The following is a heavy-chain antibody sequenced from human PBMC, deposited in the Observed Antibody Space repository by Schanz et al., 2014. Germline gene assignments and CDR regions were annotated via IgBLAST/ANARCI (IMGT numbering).Heavy chain of an antibody. CDR3: ANHVRSLTGNDY. D-gene: IGHD3-9*01. V-gene: IGHV3-23*01. CDR1: GFTFSNHA. J-gene: IGHJ4*02. CDR2: IRGSGDST. Sequence: EVHLLESGGGLVQPGGSLRLSCAASGFTFSNHALRWVRQAPGKGLEWVSGIRGSGDSTHYADSVKGRFIISRDNSKNTLYLQVNSLRAEDTAVYYCANHVRSLTGNDYWGQGTLVTVSS.